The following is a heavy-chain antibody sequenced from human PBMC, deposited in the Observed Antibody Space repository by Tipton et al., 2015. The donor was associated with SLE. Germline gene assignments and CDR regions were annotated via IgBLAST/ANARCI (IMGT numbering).Heavy chain of an antibody. J-gene: IGHJ6*03. V-gene: IGHV4-39*07. Sequence: TLSLTCTVSGGSIGNSIFYWGWIRQPPGKGPEWIGSIYYSGSTFYNPSLESRVTISVDTSKNQFSLRVNSVTAADTAVYYCAREPVYYYYYMDVWGKGTTVTVSS. CDR1: GGSIGNSIFY. CDR2: IYYSGST. CDR3: AREPVYYYYYMDV.